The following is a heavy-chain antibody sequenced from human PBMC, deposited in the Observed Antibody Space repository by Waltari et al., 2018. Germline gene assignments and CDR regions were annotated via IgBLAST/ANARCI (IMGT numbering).Heavy chain of an antibody. D-gene: IGHD6-19*01. CDR2: INHNASP. CDR1: GGSFRGYY. CDR3: ARGWLQVAPPYYYYMDV. V-gene: IGHV4-34*01. Sequence: QVQLLQWGAGLSKPSETLSLTCAVYGGSFRGYYWSWRRQRPGKGLEWLGEINHNASPDYNPSLKSRATISIETSKNQFSLKLDAVTAADTGVYYCARGWLQVAPPYYYYMDVWDIGTAVTVSS. J-gene: IGHJ6*03.